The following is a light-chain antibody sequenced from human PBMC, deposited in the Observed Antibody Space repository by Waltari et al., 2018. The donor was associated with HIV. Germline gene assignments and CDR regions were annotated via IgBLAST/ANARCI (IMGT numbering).Light chain of an antibody. CDR3: QVWESRSEHWV. J-gene: IGLJ3*02. CDR1: NIGTKS. CDR2: GGI. V-gene: IGLV3-21*02. Sequence: SYVLTQPPSVSVAPGQTAKITCAGNNIGTKSVHWYQQKPGQAPVLVVYGGIALPSGVPERFSGSNSGNTVTLTISRIEVGDEADYNCQVWESRSEHWVFGAGTMLTVL.